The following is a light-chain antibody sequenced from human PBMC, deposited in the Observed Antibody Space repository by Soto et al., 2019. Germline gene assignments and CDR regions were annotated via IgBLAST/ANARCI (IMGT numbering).Light chain of an antibody. Sequence: DIQMTQSPSSLSASVGDRVTITCRASQSISSYLNWYQQKPGKAPKLLIYAASSLQSGVPSRFSGSGSGTDFTLTISSLQPEDFATYYCQQSYSTAITFGQGTQREIK. CDR2: AAS. CDR1: QSISSY. J-gene: IGKJ5*01. CDR3: QQSYSTAIT. V-gene: IGKV1-39*01.